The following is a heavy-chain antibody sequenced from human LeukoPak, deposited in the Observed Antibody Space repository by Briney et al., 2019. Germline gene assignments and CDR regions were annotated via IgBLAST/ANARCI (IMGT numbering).Heavy chain of an antibody. V-gene: IGHV3-7*01. Sequence: GGSLRLSCAASGFTFSTYWMSWVRQAPGKGLEWVANIKKDGSEKYYMDSVKGRFTISRDNAKNSLYLQMNSLRAEDTAVYYCARDVLPWTYRGQGTLVTVSS. J-gene: IGHJ4*02. CDR2: IKKDGSEK. CDR3: ARDVLPWTY. D-gene: IGHD3/OR15-3a*01. CDR1: GFTFSTYW.